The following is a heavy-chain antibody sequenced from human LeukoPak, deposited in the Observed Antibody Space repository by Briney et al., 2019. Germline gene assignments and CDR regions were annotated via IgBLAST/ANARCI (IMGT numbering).Heavy chain of an antibody. Sequence: SETLSLTCAVYGGSFSGYYWSWIRQPAGKGLEWIGRIYTSGSTNYNPSLKSRVTMSVHTSKNQFSLKLSSVTAADTAVYYCAREEAVYYDFWSGSSNWFDPWGQGTLVTVSS. CDR1: GGSFSGYY. CDR3: AREEAVYYDFWSGSSNWFDP. J-gene: IGHJ5*02. V-gene: IGHV4-4*07. D-gene: IGHD3-3*01. CDR2: IYTSGST.